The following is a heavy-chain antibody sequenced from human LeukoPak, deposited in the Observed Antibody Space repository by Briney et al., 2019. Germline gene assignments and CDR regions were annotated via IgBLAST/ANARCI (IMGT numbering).Heavy chain of an antibody. D-gene: IGHD3-3*01. CDR3: ARLGFWSVHRVYAMDV. J-gene: IGHJ6*02. CDR1: GAYVDTFY. Sequence: SETLSLTCNVSGAYVDTFYWSWTRQSPGKGLEWLGYVYYSGTNSFNPSLESRVTMSVDTSKNQIYLRLRSVTAADTAVYYCARLGFWSVHRVYAMDVWGQGTTVTVSS. CDR2: VYYSGTN. V-gene: IGHV4-59*08.